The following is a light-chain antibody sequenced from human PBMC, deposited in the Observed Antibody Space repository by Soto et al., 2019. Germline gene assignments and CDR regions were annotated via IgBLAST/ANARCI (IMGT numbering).Light chain of an antibody. CDR2: AAS. Sequence: EIQMTQSPSSLSASVGDRVTITCRASQVIKNYLAWYQLKPGKAPKLLIYAASTLQSGVPSRFSGSGSGTDFTLTISSLQPEDVATYYCQKYNSAPWTFGQGTKVEIK. CDR3: QKYNSAPWT. J-gene: IGKJ1*01. V-gene: IGKV1-27*01. CDR1: QVIKNY.